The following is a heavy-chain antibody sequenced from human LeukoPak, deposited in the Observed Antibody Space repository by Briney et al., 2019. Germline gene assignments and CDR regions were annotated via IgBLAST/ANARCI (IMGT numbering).Heavy chain of an antibody. CDR2: FDPEDGET. V-gene: IGHV1-24*01. Sequence: ASVKVSCKVSGYTLTELSMHWVRQAPGKGLEWMGGFDPEDGETIYAQKFQGRVTMTEDTSTDTAYMELSSLRSEDTAVYYCATGGIIAVAGSFDYWGQGTLVTVSS. D-gene: IGHD6-19*01. CDR3: ATGGIIAVAGSFDY. CDR1: GYTLTELS. J-gene: IGHJ4*02.